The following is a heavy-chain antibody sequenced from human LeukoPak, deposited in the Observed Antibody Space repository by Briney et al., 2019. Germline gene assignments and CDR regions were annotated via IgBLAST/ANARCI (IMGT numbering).Heavy chain of an antibody. D-gene: IGHD6-13*01. CDR1: GYTFTGYY. Sequence: ASVKVSCKASGYTFTGYYIHWVRQAPGQGLEWMGWITPNSGATNCLQKFQGRVTMTRDTSISTAYMELSSLRSDDSAFYYCARASYSIPLDYWGQGTLVTVSS. CDR3: ARASYSIPLDY. J-gene: IGHJ4*02. V-gene: IGHV1-2*02. CDR2: ITPNSGAT.